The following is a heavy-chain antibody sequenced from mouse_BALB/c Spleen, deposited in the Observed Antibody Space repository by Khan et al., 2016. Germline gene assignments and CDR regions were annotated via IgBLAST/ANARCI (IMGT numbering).Heavy chain of an antibody. Sequence: VQLKQPGPGLVQPSQSLSLTCTVTGYSITSDYAWNWLRQFPGTKLEWMGYISYSGSTSDNPSLKSRIPITRDTCKTQLFLQLNTVTTQDTATYYRERSAPQYGSSPYRRQGTLVTVSA. D-gene: IGHD2-10*02. V-gene: IGHV3-2*02. CDR3: ERSAPQYGSSPY. CDR2: ISYSGST. CDR1: GYSITSDYA. J-gene: IGHJ3*01.